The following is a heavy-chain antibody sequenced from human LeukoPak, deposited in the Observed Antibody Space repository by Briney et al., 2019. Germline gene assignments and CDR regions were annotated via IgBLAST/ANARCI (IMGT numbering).Heavy chain of an antibody. CDR2: IYYSGIT. Sequence: PSETLSLTCTVSGGSISSDYWSWIRQPPGKGLERIGNIYYSGITNSNPSLKSRVTISIDTSKNQFSLKLSSVTAADTAVYYCARQAYCSSTRCIPFDYWGQGTLVTVSS. D-gene: IGHD2-2*01. CDR1: GGSISSDY. J-gene: IGHJ4*02. V-gene: IGHV4-59*01. CDR3: ARQAYCSSTRCIPFDY.